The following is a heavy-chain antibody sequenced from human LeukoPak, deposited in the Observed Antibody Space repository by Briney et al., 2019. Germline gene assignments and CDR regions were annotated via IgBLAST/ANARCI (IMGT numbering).Heavy chain of an antibody. D-gene: IGHD6-19*01. V-gene: IGHV3-11*04. Sequence: GGSLRLSCAASGFTFSDYYMSWIRQAPGKGLEWVSYISSSGSTIYYADSVKGRFTISRDNAKNSLYLQMNSLRAEDTAVYYCASQRSDYSSGWYKGKVDYYYYMDVWGKGTTVTVSS. CDR3: ASQRSDYSSGWYKGKVDYYYYMDV. CDR1: GFTFSDYY. CDR2: ISSSGSTI. J-gene: IGHJ6*03.